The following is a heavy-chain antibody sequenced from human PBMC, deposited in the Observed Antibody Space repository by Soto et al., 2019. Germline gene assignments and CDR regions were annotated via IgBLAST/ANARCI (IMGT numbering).Heavy chain of an antibody. D-gene: IGHD3-9*01. J-gene: IGHJ6*02. Sequence: PSETLSLTCAVYGGSFSGYYWSWIRQPPGKGLEWIGEINHSGSTNYNPSLKSRVTISVDTSKNQFSLKLSSVTAADTAVYYCGKNRRIKGYYDILTGYPYYYYGMDVWGQGTTVTVSS. V-gene: IGHV4-34*01. CDR1: GGSFSGYY. CDR3: GKNRRIKGYYDILTGYPYYYYGMDV. CDR2: INHSGST.